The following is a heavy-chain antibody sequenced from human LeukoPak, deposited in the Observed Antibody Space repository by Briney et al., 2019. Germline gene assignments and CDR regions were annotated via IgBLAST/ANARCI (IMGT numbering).Heavy chain of an antibody. CDR3: AAYRVDTTTGTSGDAFDI. D-gene: IGHD1-1*01. J-gene: IGHJ3*02. CDR1: GFTFDDYG. CDR2: ISWDSGSI. Sequence: SGGSLRLSCAASGFTFDDYGMHWVGHAPGKGLEGGSGISWDSGSIGYADSVKGRFTISRDNAKNSLYLQMNSLRAEDTALYYCAAYRVDTTTGTSGDAFDIWGQGTMVTVSS. V-gene: IGHV3-9*01.